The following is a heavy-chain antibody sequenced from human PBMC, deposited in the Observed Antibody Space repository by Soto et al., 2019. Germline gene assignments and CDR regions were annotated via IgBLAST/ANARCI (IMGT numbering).Heavy chain of an antibody. CDR3: ARSRPGYYFDF. CDR2: IKEDGSEK. CDR1: GFTFGTVW. V-gene: IGHV3-7*01. J-gene: IGHJ4*02. Sequence: GGFLRLSCAASGFTFGTVWMTWVRQAPGKGLEWVANIKEDGSEKYYVDSVKGRFTISRDNAKNSLYLQLNSLRAEDTAVYYCARSRPGYYFDFWGLGTLVTVSS. D-gene: IGHD3-9*01.